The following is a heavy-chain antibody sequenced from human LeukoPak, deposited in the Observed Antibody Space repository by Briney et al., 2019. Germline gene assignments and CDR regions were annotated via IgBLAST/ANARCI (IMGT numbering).Heavy chain of an antibody. CDR3: ARDVRYSSRPYYFDY. Sequence: ASETLSLTCTVSGGSISSYYWSWIRQPPGKGLEWIGYIYYSGSTNYNPSLKSRVTISVDTSKNQFSLKLSSVTAADTAVYYRARDVRYSSRPYYFDYWGQGTLVTVSS. D-gene: IGHD6-13*01. CDR1: GGSISSYY. V-gene: IGHV4-59*01. J-gene: IGHJ4*02. CDR2: IYYSGST.